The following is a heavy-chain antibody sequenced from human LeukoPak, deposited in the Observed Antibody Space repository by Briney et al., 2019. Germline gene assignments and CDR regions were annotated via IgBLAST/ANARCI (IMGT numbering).Heavy chain of an antibody. Sequence: AAVKVSCRAAGDTVTGYYMHWLRQAPGQALESMGWINPNSGGTNYAQKFQGRVTMTRDTSISTAYMELSRLRSDDTAVYYCASRRSGWYYFDYWGQGTLVTVSS. CDR1: GDTVTGYY. CDR3: ASRRSGWYYFDY. D-gene: IGHD6-19*01. CDR2: INPNSGGT. V-gene: IGHV1-2*02. J-gene: IGHJ4*02.